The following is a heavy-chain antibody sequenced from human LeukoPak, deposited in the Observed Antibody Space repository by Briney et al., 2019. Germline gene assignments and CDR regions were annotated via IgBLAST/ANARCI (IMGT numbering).Heavy chain of an antibody. CDR3: AKETPNTGWFDP. CDR1: GHTFTTYY. D-gene: IGHD1-14*01. CDR2: INPSGDGT. V-gene: IGHV1-46*01. Sequence: ASVTVSCKASGHTFTTYYVHLVRQAPGQGLEWMGVINPSGDGTNYPQRFQGRITLTRDTSTSTVYMELSSLRSEDTAIYYCAKETPNTGWFDPWGQGTLVTVSS. J-gene: IGHJ5*02.